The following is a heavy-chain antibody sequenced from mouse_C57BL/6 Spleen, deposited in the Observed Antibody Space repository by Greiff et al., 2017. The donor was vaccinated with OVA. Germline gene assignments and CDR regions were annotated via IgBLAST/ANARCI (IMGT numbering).Heavy chain of an antibody. CDR1: GFSLTSYG. J-gene: IGHJ2*01. CDR2: IWSGGST. V-gene: IGHV2-2*01. CDR3: ARKDLYYFDY. Sequence: QVQLQQSGPGLVQPSQILSITCTVSGFSLTSYGVHWVRQSPGKGLEWLGVIWSGGSTDYNAAFISRLSISKDNSKSQVFFKMNSLQADDTAIYYCARKDLYYFDYWGQGTTLTVSS.